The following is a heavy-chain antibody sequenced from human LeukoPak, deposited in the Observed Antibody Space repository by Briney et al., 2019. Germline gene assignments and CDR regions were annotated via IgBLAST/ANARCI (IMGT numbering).Heavy chain of an antibody. V-gene: IGHV4-38-2*02. CDR2: IYHSGST. CDR1: GYSISSGYY. CDR3: ARVLRGDAFDI. D-gene: IGHD3-10*01. J-gene: IGHJ3*02. Sequence: SGAPSLPCTFSGYSISSGYYLGWVRPPPGKGLEWIGSIYHSGSTYYNPSLKSRVTISVDTSKNQFSLKLSSVTAADTAVYYCARVLRGDAFDIWGQGTMVTVSS.